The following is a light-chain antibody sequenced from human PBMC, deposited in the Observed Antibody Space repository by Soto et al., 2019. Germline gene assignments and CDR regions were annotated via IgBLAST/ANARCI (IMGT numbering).Light chain of an antibody. Sequence: DIPMTQSPSTLSASVGDRVTMTCRASQGISDWLAWYQQKPGKAPKVLIYKASILETGVPSRFSGSASGTEFTLTISSLQPDDFATYYCQQYNTYSTFGGGTKVEI. V-gene: IGKV1-5*03. CDR3: QQYNTYST. CDR2: KAS. CDR1: QGISDW. J-gene: IGKJ4*01.